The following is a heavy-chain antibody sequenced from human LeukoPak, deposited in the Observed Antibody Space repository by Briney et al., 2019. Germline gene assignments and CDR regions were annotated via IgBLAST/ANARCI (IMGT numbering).Heavy chain of an antibody. CDR3: ARRGIAARAVRGSSPWPAPHRRGRDDAFDI. Sequence: PSETLSLTCTVSGGSISSHYWSCILQPPGKGLEWSGEINHNASTTYNPSLKSRVTISVDTSKNQFSLELSSVTAADTAVYYCARRGIAARAVRGSSPWPAPHRRGRDDAFDIWGQGTMVTVSS. V-gene: IGHV4-34*01. CDR1: GGSISSHY. CDR2: INHNAST. D-gene: IGHD6-6*01. J-gene: IGHJ3*02.